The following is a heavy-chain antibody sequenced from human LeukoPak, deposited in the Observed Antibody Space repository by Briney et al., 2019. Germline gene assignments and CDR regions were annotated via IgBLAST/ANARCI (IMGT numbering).Heavy chain of an antibody. CDR2: ISSSSSYI. CDR3: ARDSGGYYDSSGYYDY. CDR1: GFTYSSYS. Sequence: GGSLRLSCAASGFTYSSYSMNWVRQAPGKGLEWVSSISSSSSYIYYADSVKGRFTISRDNAKNSLYLQMNSLRAEDTAVYYCARDSGGYYDSSGYYDYWGQGTLVTVSS. J-gene: IGHJ4*02. V-gene: IGHV3-21*01. D-gene: IGHD3-22*01.